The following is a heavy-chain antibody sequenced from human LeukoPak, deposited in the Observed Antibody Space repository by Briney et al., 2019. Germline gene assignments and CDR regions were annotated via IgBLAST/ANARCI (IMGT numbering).Heavy chain of an antibody. D-gene: IGHD4-17*01. V-gene: IGHV4-34*01. Sequence: SETLSLTCAVSGGSFSGYYWTWIRQPPGKGLEWIGEINHSGSANYNPSLKSRVTISLDTSKNQFSLKLSSVTATDTAVYYCARGQGTVTTHWGQGTLVTVSS. CDR1: GGSFSGYY. CDR2: INHSGSA. J-gene: IGHJ4*02. CDR3: ARGQGTVTTH.